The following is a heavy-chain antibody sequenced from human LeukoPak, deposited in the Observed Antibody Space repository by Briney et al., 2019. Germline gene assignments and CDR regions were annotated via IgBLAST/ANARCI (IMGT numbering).Heavy chain of an antibody. CDR2: ISGSGSDT. CDR3: ARVGSIAAAGTPDY. J-gene: IGHJ4*02. Sequence: GGSLRLSCAAYGFILSDYYMTWIRQAPGKGLEWISDISGSGSDTNYADPVKGRFTTSRDNAKNSLYRQMISPRAEDTAVYYCARVGSIAAAGTPDYWGEGTLVTVSS. D-gene: IGHD6-13*01. V-gene: IGHV3-11*06. CDR1: GFILSDYY.